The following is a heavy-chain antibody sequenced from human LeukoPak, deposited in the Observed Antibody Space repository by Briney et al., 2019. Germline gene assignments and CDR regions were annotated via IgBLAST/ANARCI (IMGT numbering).Heavy chain of an antibody. Sequence: GGSLRLSCVASGFFFDDYGMHWVRQVPGKGLEWVSSISSGSTYMYYADSVKGRFTISRDNAQNSMYLQMNSLRAEDTAVYYCGRVGGRSKAAKGDAFDIWGQGTMVVVSS. V-gene: IGHV3-21*01. J-gene: IGHJ3*02. D-gene: IGHD6-6*01. CDR3: GRVGGRSKAAKGDAFDI. CDR1: GFFFDDYG. CDR2: ISSGSTYM.